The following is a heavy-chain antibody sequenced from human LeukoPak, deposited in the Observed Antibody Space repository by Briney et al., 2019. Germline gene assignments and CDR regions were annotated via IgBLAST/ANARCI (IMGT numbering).Heavy chain of an antibody. V-gene: IGHV1-46*01. Sequence: ASVKVSCKASGYTFTSYYMHWVRQAPGQGLEWMGIINPSGGSTSYAQKFQGRVTMTRDTSTSTVYMELSSLRSEDTAVYYCARDQTTIGQLRLTMVRGVNDYWGQGTLVTVSS. D-gene: IGHD3-10*01. CDR3: ARDQTTIGQLRLTMVRGVNDY. CDR1: GYTFTSYY. CDR2: INPSGGST. J-gene: IGHJ4*02.